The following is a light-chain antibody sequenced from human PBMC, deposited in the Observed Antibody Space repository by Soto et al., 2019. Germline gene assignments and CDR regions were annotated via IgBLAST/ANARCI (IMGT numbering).Light chain of an antibody. CDR2: DAS. CDR1: QSVSSY. V-gene: IGKV3-11*01. J-gene: IGKJ2*01. CDR3: HQRSNWPPYT. Sequence: EIVLTQSPATLSLSPGERATISCRASQSVSSYLAWYQQKPGQAPRLLIYDASTKDTGIPARFSGSGSGTDFTLTISSLEPEDFAVSYSHQRSNWPPYTFGQGTKLEIK.